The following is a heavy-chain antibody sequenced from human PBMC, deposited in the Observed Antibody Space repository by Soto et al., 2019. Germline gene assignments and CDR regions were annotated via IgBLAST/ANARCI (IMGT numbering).Heavy chain of an antibody. J-gene: IGHJ6*02. V-gene: IGHV5-51*01. Sequence: PGESLKISCKGSGYSFTSYWIGWVRQMPGKGLEWMGIIYPGDSDTRYSPSFQGQVTISADKSISTVYLQWSSLKASDTAMYYCASRSRGAGYYYYGMDVWGQGTTVTVSS. CDR1: GYSFTSYW. CDR3: ASRSRGAGYYYYGMDV. D-gene: IGHD1-26*01. CDR2: IYPGDSDT.